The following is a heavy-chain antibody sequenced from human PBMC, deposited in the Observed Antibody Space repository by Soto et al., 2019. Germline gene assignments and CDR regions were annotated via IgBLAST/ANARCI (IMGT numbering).Heavy chain of an antibody. J-gene: IGHJ4*02. D-gene: IGHD6-13*01. Sequence: SGTLSLTCTVSGCSISSNYWPWIRQPPGKGLEWIGYVYNSGSTNYHPSLMSRVTISEDTSKSQFSLKVNSMTAADTAVYYCARYRREAVAGYTLDNWGQGILVAVSS. CDR3: ARYRREAVAGYTLDN. CDR1: GCSISSNY. CDR2: VYNSGST. V-gene: IGHV4-59*01.